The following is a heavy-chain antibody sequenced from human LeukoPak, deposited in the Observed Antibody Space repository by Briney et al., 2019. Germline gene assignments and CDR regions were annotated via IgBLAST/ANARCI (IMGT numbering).Heavy chain of an antibody. CDR2: INHSGST. CDR1: GGSFSGYY. D-gene: IGHD1-20*01. V-gene: IGHV4-34*01. CDR3: ARDSRVGYHWNDVGY. J-gene: IGHJ4*02. Sequence: SETLSLTCAVYGGSFSGYYWSWIRQPPGKGLEWIGEINHSGSTNYNPSLKGRVTMSVDTSKNQFSLKLSSVTAADTAVYYCARDSRVGYHWNDVGYWGQGTLVTVSS.